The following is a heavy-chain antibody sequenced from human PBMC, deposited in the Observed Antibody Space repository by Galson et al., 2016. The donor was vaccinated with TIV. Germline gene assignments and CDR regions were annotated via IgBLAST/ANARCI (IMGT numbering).Heavy chain of an antibody. CDR1: GFTLNTYA. D-gene: IGHD6-19*01. V-gene: IGHV3-23*01. CDR3: ARGNVARAPLPISGWSDWFDP. J-gene: IGHJ5*02. Sequence: SLRLSCAASGFTLNTYAMTWFRQAPGRGLEWVSSFRSGNGDPLYAASVKGRFTISRDDSKNTLFLQMNSLAVEDTAFYYCARGNVARAPLPISGWSDWFDPWGQGTQVTVSS. CDR2: FRSGNGDP.